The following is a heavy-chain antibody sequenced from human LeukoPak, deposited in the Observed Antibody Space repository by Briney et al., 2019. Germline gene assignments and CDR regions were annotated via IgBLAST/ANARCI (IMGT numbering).Heavy chain of an antibody. J-gene: IGHJ4*02. CDR2: IYYSGST. CDR1: GGSISSYY. CDR3: ATFPRCSSWYYFDY. V-gene: IGHV4-59*01. Sequence: PSETLSLTCTVSGGSISSYYWSWIRQPPGKGLEWIGYIYYSGSTNYNPSLKSRVTISVDTSKNQFSLKLSSVTAADTAVYYCATFPRCSSWYYFDYWGQGTLVTVSS. D-gene: IGHD6-13*01.